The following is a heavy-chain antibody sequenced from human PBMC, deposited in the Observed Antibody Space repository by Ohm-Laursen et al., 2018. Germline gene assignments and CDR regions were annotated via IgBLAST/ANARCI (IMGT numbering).Heavy chain of an antibody. Sequence: SETLSLTCTVSGGSISSHYWSWIRQPPGKGLEWIGYMYYSGSTNYNPSLKSRVTISVDTSKKQFSLKLTSVTAADTAVYYCAVSEVRYSFTYLADFWGQGTLVTVPS. V-gene: IGHV4-59*11. J-gene: IGHJ4*02. D-gene: IGHD3-9*01. CDR3: AVSEVRYSFTYLADF. CDR1: GGSISSHY. CDR2: MYYSGST.